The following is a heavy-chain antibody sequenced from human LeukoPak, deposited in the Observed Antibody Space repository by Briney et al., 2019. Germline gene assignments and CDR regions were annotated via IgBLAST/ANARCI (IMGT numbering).Heavy chain of an antibody. CDR2: ISSSSSYI. J-gene: IGHJ4*02. D-gene: IGHD3-3*01. CDR1: GFTFSSYS. V-gene: IGHV3-21*01. CDR3: ARTYDFWSGYSYYFDY. Sequence: GGSLRLSCAASGFTFSSYSMNWVRQAPGKGLEWVSPISSSSSYIYYADSVKGRFTISRDNAKNSLYLQMNSLRAEDTAVYYCARTYDFWSGYSYYFDYWGQGTLVTVSS.